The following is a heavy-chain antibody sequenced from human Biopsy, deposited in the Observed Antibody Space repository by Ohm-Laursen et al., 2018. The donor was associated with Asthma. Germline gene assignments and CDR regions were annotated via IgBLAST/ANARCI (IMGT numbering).Heavy chain of an antibody. CDR2: MYYGETT. Sequence: SDTLSLTCTVSGASITSSAYYWGWIRQPPGKGLEWIGSMYYGETTYYSPSLKSRVTISVDTSKNQFSLRLTSVTAADTAVYYCATDSGVLPLGDWGQGSLVAVSS. CDR1: GASITSSAYY. J-gene: IGHJ4*02. V-gene: IGHV4-39*01. CDR3: ATDSGVLPLGD. D-gene: IGHD4-17*01.